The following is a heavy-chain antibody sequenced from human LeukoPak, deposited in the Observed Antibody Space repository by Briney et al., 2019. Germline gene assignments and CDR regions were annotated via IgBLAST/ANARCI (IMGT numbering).Heavy chain of an antibody. D-gene: IGHD2-2*01. CDR3: ARVIRYCSSTSCTGYYFDY. V-gene: IGHV3-74*01. J-gene: IGHJ4*02. CDR1: GFTFSSYW. Sequence: GGSLRLSCGASGFTFSSYWMHWVRQAPGKGLVWVSRINSDGSSTSYADSVKGRFTISRDNAKNTLYLQMNSLRAEDTAVYYCARVIRYCSSTSCTGYYFDYWGQGTLVTVSS. CDR2: INSDGSST.